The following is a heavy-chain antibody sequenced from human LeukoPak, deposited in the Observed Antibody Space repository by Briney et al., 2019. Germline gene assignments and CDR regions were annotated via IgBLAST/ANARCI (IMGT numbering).Heavy chain of an antibody. J-gene: IGHJ5*02. CDR3: TSSSFRGFGELFWFDP. CDR2: IIPIFGTA. V-gene: IGHV1-69*13. D-gene: IGHD3-10*01. CDR1: GGTFSSYA. Sequence: ASVKVSCKASGGTFSSYAISWVRQAPGQGLEWMGGIIPIFGTANYAQKFQGRVTITADESTSTAYMELSSLRSEDTAVYYCTSSSFRGFGELFWFDPWGQGTLVTVSS.